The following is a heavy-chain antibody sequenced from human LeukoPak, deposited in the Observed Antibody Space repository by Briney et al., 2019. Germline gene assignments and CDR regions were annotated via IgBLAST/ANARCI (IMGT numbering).Heavy chain of an antibody. CDR2: ISAYNGNT. J-gene: IGHJ4*02. CDR3: ARDNMKGFDY. Sequence: ASVKVSCKASGYSFTSYGFSWVRQAPGQGLEWMGWISAYNGNTNYAQKFQDRVTMTTDTSTSTAYMELRSLRSGDTAVYYCARDNMKGFDYWGQGTLVTVSS. CDR1: GYSFTSYG. V-gene: IGHV1-18*01.